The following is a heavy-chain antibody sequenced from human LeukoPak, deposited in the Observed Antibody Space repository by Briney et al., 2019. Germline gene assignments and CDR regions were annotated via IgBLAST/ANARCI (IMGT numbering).Heavy chain of an antibody. CDR1: GGTFSRYA. D-gene: IGHD3-22*01. Sequence: SVKVSCTASGGTFSRYAISWVRQAPGQGLEWMGGIIPIFGTANYAQKFQGRVTITTDESTSTAYMELSSLRSEDTAVYYCAREGAPYYYDSRAHAFDIWGQGTMVTVSS. J-gene: IGHJ3*02. CDR2: IIPIFGTA. V-gene: IGHV1-69*05. CDR3: AREGAPYYYDSRAHAFDI.